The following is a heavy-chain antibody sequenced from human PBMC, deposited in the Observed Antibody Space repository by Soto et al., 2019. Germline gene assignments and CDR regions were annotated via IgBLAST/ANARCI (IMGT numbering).Heavy chain of an antibody. CDR1: GYTFTSYA. CDR3: ARAGRVAARPRIDYYYYYGMDV. D-gene: IGHD6-6*01. J-gene: IGHJ6*02. Sequence: ASVKVSFKASGYTFTSYAMHWLRQAPGQRLEWMGWINAGNGNTKYSQKFQGRVTITRDTSASTAYMELSSLRSEDTAVYYCARAGRVAARPRIDYYYYYGMDVWGQGTTVTVSS. V-gene: IGHV1-3*01. CDR2: INAGNGNT.